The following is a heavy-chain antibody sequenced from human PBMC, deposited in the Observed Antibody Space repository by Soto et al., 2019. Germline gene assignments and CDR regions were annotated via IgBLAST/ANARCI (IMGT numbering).Heavy chain of an antibody. J-gene: IGHJ4*02. CDR3: AREGYCSGGSCYSLIY. Sequence: QVQLVQSGAEVKKPGSSVKVSCKASGGTFSSYAISWVRQAPGQGLEWMGGIIPIFGTANYAQKFQGRVTITADESTSTADMELSSLRSEDTAVYYCAREGYCSGGSCYSLIYWGQGTLVTVSS. D-gene: IGHD2-15*01. V-gene: IGHV1-69*01. CDR2: IIPIFGTA. CDR1: GGTFSSYA.